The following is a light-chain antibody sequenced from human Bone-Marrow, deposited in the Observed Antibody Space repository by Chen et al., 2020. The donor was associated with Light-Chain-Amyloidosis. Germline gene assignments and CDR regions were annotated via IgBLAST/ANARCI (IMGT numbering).Light chain of an antibody. V-gene: IGLV2-23*01. J-gene: IGLJ3*02. CDR3: CSYAGRGKM. Sequence: QPVLTHPASVSGSHGQSITISCTGSSSDVGTYNLGSWYQHHPGKAPKLIIYEAKKRPSGVSNRFSGSRSGYTASLTISGLQAEDEADYYCCSYAGRGKMFGGGTKLTVL. CDR1: SSDVGTYNL. CDR2: EAK.